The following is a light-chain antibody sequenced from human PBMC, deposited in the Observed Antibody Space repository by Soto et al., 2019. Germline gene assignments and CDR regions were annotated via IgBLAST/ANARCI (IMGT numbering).Light chain of an antibody. V-gene: IGLV2-23*01. CDR3: CSYAGSSTVI. J-gene: IGLJ2*01. Sequence: QSALTQPASVTGSPGQSITISCTGTSSDVGSYNLVSWYQQHPGKAPKLMIYERIKRPSGASNRFSGSKFGNTASLTISGLQAEDEADYYCCSYAGSSTVIFGGGTKLTVL. CDR2: ERI. CDR1: SSDVGSYNL.